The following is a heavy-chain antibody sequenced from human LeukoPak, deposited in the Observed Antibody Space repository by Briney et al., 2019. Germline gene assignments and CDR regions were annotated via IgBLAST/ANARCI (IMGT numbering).Heavy chain of an antibody. Sequence: PGGSLRPSCAASGFTFSSYGMHWVRQAPGKGLEWVAVISYDGSNKYYADSVKGRFTISRDNSKNTLYLQMNSLRAEDTAVYYCAKDHSGPEDYWGQGTLVTVSS. CDR3: AKDHSGPEDY. CDR1: GFTFSSYG. D-gene: IGHD6-19*01. V-gene: IGHV3-30*18. CDR2: ISYDGSNK. J-gene: IGHJ4*02.